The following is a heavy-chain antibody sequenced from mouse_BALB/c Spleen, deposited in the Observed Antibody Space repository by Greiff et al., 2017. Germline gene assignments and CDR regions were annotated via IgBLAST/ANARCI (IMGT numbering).Heavy chain of an antibody. CDR2: IDPENGDT. V-gene: IGHV14-4*02. Sequence: VQLQQSGAELVRSGASVKLSCTASGFNIKDYYMHWVKQRPEQGLEWIGWIDPENGDTEYAPKFQGKATMTADTASNTAYLQLSSLTSEDTAVYYCTAWGGNYFPFDYWGQGTTLTVSS. CDR1: GFNIKDYY. CDR3: TAWGGNYFPFDY. D-gene: IGHD2-1*01. J-gene: IGHJ2*01.